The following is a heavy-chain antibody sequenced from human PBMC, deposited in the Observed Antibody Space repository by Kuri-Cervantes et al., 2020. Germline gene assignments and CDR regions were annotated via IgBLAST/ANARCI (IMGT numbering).Heavy chain of an antibody. V-gene: IGHV1-2*02. D-gene: IGHD6-13*01. Sequence: ASVKVSCKASGYTFTGYYMHWVRQAPGQGPEWMGWINPNSGGTNYAQKFQGRVTMTRDTSISTAYMELSRLRSDDTAVYYCARGVSSSWGNWFDPWGQGTLVTVSS. CDR1: GYTFTGYY. J-gene: IGHJ5*02. CDR3: ARGVSSSWGNWFDP. CDR2: INPNSGGT.